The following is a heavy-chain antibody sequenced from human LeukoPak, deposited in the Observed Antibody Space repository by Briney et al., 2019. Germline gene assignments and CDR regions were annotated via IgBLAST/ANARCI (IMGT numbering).Heavy chain of an antibody. Sequence: SSETLSLTCAVYSGSFSGYYWSWIRQPPGKGLEWIGEINHSGSTSYNPSLKSRVTISVDTSKNQFSLKLSSVTAADTAVYYCARGRGGSGAAAGTRWFDPWGQGTLVTVSS. V-gene: IGHV4-34*01. CDR2: INHSGST. D-gene: IGHD6-13*01. CDR1: SGSFSGYY. J-gene: IGHJ5*02. CDR3: ARGRGGSGAAAGTRWFDP.